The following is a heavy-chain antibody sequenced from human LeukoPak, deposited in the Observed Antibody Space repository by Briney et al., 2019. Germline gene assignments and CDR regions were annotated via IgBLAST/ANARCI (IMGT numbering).Heavy chain of an antibody. CDR2: ISGSGGIT. J-gene: IGHJ4*02. CDR1: GFTFSSYA. D-gene: IGHD1-26*01. V-gene: IGHV3-23*01. CDR3: ARGRYSGSSNDY. Sequence: GGSLRLSCAASGFTFSSYAMSWVRQAPGKGLEWVSEISGSGGITYYADSVEGRFTISRDNSKNTLYLQMNSLRAEDTAVYYCARGRYSGSSNDYWGQGTLVTVSS.